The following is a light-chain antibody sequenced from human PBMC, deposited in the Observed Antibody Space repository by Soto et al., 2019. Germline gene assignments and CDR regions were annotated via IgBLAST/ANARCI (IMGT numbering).Light chain of an antibody. CDR1: QSISNY. Sequence: DIQMTQSPSSLSASVGDRVTITCRASQSISNYLNWYQQKPGKAPKLLIYAASSLQSGVPSRFSGSGSGTDFTLTISSLQPEDFATYDCQQSYNTPYTFGRGTKLEIK. CDR3: QQSYNTPYT. CDR2: AAS. J-gene: IGKJ2*01. V-gene: IGKV1-39*01.